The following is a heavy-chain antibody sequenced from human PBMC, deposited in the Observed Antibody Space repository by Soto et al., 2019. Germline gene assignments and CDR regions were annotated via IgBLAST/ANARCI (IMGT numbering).Heavy chain of an antibody. CDR2: IWYDGSNK. CDR1: GFTFSSYG. Sequence: PGGSLRLPCAASGFTFSSYGMHWVRQAPGKGLEWVAVIWYDGSNKYYADSVKGRFTISRDNSKNTLYLQMNSLRAEDTAVYYCARGTAMVRGYFDYWGQGTLVTVSS. CDR3: ARGTAMVRGYFDY. D-gene: IGHD3-10*01. J-gene: IGHJ4*02. V-gene: IGHV3-33*01.